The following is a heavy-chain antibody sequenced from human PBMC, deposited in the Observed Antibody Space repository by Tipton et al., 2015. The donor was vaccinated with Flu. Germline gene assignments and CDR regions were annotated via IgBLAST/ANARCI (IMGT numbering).Heavy chain of an antibody. D-gene: IGHD5-24*01. Sequence: SLRLSCAASEFTFSSYWMHWVRQAPGKGLEWVGRIGRKADNYATVCAASVRGRFTTSRDDSKNTAYLQMNSLKTEDTAVYYCARAVGSRDGYWGQGTLVTVSS. J-gene: IGHJ4*02. V-gene: IGHV3-73*01. CDR3: ARAVGSRDGY. CDR1: EFTFSSYW. CDR2: IGRKADNYAT.